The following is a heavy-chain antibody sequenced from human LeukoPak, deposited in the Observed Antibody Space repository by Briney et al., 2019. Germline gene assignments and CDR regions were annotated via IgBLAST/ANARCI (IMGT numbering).Heavy chain of an antibody. CDR3: ARDLSLGYSYGYCDWFDP. J-gene: IGHJ5*02. D-gene: IGHD5-18*01. V-gene: IGHV7-4-1*02. CDR2: INTNAGNP. CDR1: GYTFTSYA. Sequence: ASVKVSCKASGYTFTSYAMNWVRQAPGQGLEWMGWINTNAGNPTYAQGFTGRFVFSLDTSVSTAYLQISSLKAEDTAVYYCARDLSLGYSYGYCDWFDPWGQGTLVTVSS.